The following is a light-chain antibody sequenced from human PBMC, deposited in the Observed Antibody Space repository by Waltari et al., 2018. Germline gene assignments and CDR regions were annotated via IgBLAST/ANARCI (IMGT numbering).Light chain of an antibody. CDR1: SSDVGSYNL. Sequence: QSALTQPASVSGSPGPSITISCTGTSSDVGSYNLVSWYQQHPGKAPKLMIYEVSKRPSGVSNRFSGSKSGNTASLTISGLQAEDEADYYCCSYAGSSPAVFGGGTQLTVL. J-gene: IGLJ7*01. CDR2: EVS. V-gene: IGLV2-23*02. CDR3: CSYAGSSPAV.